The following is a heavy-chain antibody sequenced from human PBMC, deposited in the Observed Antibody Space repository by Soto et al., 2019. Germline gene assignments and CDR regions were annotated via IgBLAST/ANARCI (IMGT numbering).Heavy chain of an antibody. V-gene: IGHV3-23*01. CDR1: GFTFSSYD. CDR2: ISGSGGTT. Sequence: EVQLLESGGGLVQPGGSLRLSCAASGFTFSSYDMSWVRQAPGKGLEWVSAISGSGGTTYYADSVKGRFTFSRDNSENTLYLQMHSLRAEDTAVYYCAKTANGWFSAFDIWGQGTMVTVSS. CDR3: AKTANGWFSAFDI. J-gene: IGHJ3*02. D-gene: IGHD6-19*01.